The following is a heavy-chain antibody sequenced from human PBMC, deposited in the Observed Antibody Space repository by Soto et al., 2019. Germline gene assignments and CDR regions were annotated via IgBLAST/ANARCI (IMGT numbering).Heavy chain of an antibody. CDR1: GFTFSSYA. CDR3: AKDSIRRRSSTRCCPVAPEFDY. J-gene: IGHJ4*02. Sequence: GGSLRLSCAASGFTFSSYAMSWVRQAPGKGLEWVSAISGSGGSTYYADSVKGRFTISRDNSKNTLYLQMNSLRAEDTAVYYCAKDSIRRRSSTRCCPVAPEFDYWAQGTLVTVSS. V-gene: IGHV3-23*01. D-gene: IGHD2-2*01. CDR2: ISGSGGST.